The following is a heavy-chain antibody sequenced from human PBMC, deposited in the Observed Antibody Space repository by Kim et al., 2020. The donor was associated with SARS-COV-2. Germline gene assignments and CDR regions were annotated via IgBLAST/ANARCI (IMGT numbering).Heavy chain of an antibody. Sequence: TSYEQKFQSRVTMTRDTSTSTVYMELSSLRSEDTAVYYCARGLRSICLDYWGQGTLVTVSS. CDR2: T. D-gene: IGHD4-17*01. CDR3: ARGLRSICLDY. J-gene: IGHJ4*02. V-gene: IGHV1-46*01.